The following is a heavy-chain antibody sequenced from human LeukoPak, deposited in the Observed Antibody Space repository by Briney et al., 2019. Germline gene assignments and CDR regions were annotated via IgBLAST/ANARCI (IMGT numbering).Heavy chain of an antibody. D-gene: IGHD2-15*01. V-gene: IGHV3-7*01. J-gene: IGHJ2*01. CDR3: ARDRVVVVAGYWYFDL. Sequence: GGSLRLSCAASGFTFSSYWMSWVRQAPGKGLEWVANIKQDGSEKYYVDSVKGRFTISRDNAKNSLYLQMNSLRAEDTAVHYCARDRVVVVAGYWYFDLWGRGTLVTVSS. CDR2: IKQDGSEK. CDR1: GFTFSSYW.